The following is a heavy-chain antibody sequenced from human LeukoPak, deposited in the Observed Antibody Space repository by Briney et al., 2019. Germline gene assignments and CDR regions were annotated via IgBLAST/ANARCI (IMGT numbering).Heavy chain of an antibody. V-gene: IGHV4-59*01. Sequence: PETLSLTCTVSGGSISSYYWSWIRQPPGKGLEWIGYIYYSGSTNYNPSLKSRVTISVDTSKNQFSLKLSSVTAADTAVYYCARDDQDAFDIWGQGTMVTVSS. D-gene: IGHD2-2*01. CDR2: IYYSGST. J-gene: IGHJ3*02. CDR3: ARDDQDAFDI. CDR1: GGSISSYY.